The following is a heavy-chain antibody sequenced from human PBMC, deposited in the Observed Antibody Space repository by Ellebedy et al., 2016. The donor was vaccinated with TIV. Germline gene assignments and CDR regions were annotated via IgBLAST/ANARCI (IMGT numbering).Heavy chain of an antibody. D-gene: IGHD3-22*01. Sequence: SETLSLTXTVSGGSISSSDYYWGWIRQPPGKGLEWIGNIFYSGGTYYNPSLKSRVTISVDTSKNQFSLKLTSVTAADTAVYYCARGPDSSGSYCRCLDPWGQGTLVTVSS. CDR1: GGSISSSDYY. V-gene: IGHV4-39*07. J-gene: IGHJ5*02. CDR3: ARGPDSSGSYCRCLDP. CDR2: IFYSGGT.